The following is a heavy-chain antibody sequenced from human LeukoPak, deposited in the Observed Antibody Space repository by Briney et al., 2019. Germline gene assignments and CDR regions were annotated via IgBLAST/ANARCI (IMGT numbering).Heavy chain of an antibody. V-gene: IGHV3-66*02. CDR2: IYSGGST. CDR3: SSTSCPMCGMDV. Sequence: GGSLRLSCAASGFTVSSNYMSWVRQAPGKGLEWVSVIYSGGSTYYADSVKGRFTISRDNSKNTLYLQMNSLRAEDTAVYYCSSTSCPMCGMDVWGQGTTVTDSS. CDR1: GFTVSSNY. D-gene: IGHD2-2*01. J-gene: IGHJ6*02.